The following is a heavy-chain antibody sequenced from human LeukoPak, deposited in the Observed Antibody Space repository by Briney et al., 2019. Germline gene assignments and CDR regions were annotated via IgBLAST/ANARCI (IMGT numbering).Heavy chain of an antibody. CDR2: INPSGGST. J-gene: IGHJ3*02. V-gene: IGHV1-46*01. D-gene: IGHD3-22*01. CDR3: TIYTYYYDSSGRGDAFDI. CDR1: GYTFTSYY. Sequence: ASVKVSCKASGYTFTSYYMHWVRQAPGQGLEWMGIINPSGGSTSYAQKFQGRVNMTRDMSTSTVYMELSSLGSEDTAVYYCTIYTYYYDSSGRGDAFDIWGQGTMVTVSS.